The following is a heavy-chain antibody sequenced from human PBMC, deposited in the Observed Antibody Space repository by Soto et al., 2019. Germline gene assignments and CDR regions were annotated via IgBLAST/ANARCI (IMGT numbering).Heavy chain of an antibody. J-gene: IGHJ6*03. D-gene: IGHD2-2*01. Sequence: GGSLRLSCAASGFTFSSYAMSWVRQAPGKGLEWVSAISGSGGSTYYADSVKGRFTISRDNSKNTLYLQMNSLRAEDTAVYYCAKASDIVVVPAAMIGYYIDVWGKGTTVTVSS. CDR2: ISGSGGST. V-gene: IGHV3-23*01. CDR3: AKASDIVVVPAAMIGYYIDV. CDR1: GFTFSSYA.